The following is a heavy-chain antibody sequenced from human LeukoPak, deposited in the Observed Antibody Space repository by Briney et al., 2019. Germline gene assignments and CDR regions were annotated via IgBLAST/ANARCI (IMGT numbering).Heavy chain of an antibody. V-gene: IGHV4-34*01. J-gene: IGHJ4*02. CDR3: ARGILSGYYFDS. CDR2: IHYSGSA. D-gene: IGHD2-15*01. CDR1: GGSFSGYY. Sequence: SETLSLTCAVYGGSFSGYYLSWLRQSPGKGLEWIAEIHYSGSASYNPSLKSRVTISGDPSKNQVSLRVTSVTAADTAEYYCARGILSGYYFDSWGQGSLVTVSS.